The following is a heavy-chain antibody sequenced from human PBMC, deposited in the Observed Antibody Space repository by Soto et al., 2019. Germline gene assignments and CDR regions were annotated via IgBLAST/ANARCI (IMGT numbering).Heavy chain of an antibody. CDR2: IDPNDYYS. V-gene: IGHV5-10-1*01. J-gene: IGHJ6*02. CDR1: GYMFSNYW. CDR3: ARRLSGPKEEYNAYYFYGLDV. Sequence: GECLNISCQASGYMFSNYWITGGRRIRGKVLERMGTIDPNDYYSNNSPSFQGHVTISADTSINTAYLHWSSLKASDTAIYYCARRLSGPKEEYNAYYFYGLDVWGQGTTVTVSS. D-gene: IGHD1-1*01.